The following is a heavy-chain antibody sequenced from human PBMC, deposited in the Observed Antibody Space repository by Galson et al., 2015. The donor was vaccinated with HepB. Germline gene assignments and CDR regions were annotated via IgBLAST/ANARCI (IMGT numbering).Heavy chain of an antibody. J-gene: IGHJ4*02. CDR3: VFLRGYDLKPLEY. D-gene: IGHD5-12*01. Sequence: SLRLSCAASTFIFSTYSMNWVRQAPGKGLEWVSYISSSSTTIYYADSVKGRFTISRDNAKNSLYLQMNSLRAEDTAVCYCVFLRGYDLKPLEYWGQGTLVTVSS. V-gene: IGHV3-48*04. CDR2: ISSSSTTI. CDR1: TFIFSTYS.